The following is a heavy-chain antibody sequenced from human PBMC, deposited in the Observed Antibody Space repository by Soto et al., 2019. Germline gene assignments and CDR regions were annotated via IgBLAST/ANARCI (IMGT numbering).Heavy chain of an antibody. D-gene: IGHD4-17*01. Sequence: SETLSLTCTVSGGSISSSSYYWGWIRQPPGKGLEWIGSIYYSGSTYYNPSLKSRVTISVDTSKNQFSLKLSSVTAADTAVYYCARKSSTVAYYFDYWGQGTLVTVSS. CDR2: IYYSGST. CDR3: ARKSSTVAYYFDY. J-gene: IGHJ4*02. V-gene: IGHV4-39*01. CDR1: GGSISSSSYY.